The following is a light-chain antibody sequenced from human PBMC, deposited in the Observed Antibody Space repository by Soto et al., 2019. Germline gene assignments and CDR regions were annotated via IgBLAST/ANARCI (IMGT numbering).Light chain of an antibody. CDR1: QSVSSSY. CDR2: GAS. CDR3: QQYGSSRWT. Sequence: EIVLTQSPGTLSLSPGERATLSCRASQSVSSSYLAWYQQKPGQAPRLLIYGASSRATGIPDRFSGSGSGTDFNLTISRLEPEDFAVYYCQQYGSSRWTFGQGTKLEIK. V-gene: IGKV3-20*01. J-gene: IGKJ2*02.